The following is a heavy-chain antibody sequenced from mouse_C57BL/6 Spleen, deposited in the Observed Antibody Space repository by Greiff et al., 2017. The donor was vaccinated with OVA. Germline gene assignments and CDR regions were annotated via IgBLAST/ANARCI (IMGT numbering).Heavy chain of an antibody. V-gene: IGHV1-63*01. J-gene: IGHJ2*01. CDR3: ALNFDY. CDR1: GYTFPNYW. CDR2: IYPGGGYT. Sequence: QVQLKESGAELVRPGTSVKMSCKASGYTFPNYWIGWAKQRPGHGLEWIGDIYPGGGYTNYNEKFKGKATLTADKSSSTAYMQFSSLTSEDSAIYYCALNFDYWGQGTTRTVSS.